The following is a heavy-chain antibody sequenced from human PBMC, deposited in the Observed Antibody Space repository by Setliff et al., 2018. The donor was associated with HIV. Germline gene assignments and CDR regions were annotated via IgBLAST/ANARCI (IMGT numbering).Heavy chain of an antibody. CDR1: GASISSHY. V-gene: IGHV4-59*11. J-gene: IGHJ2*01. CDR2: IYSSGST. D-gene: IGHD2-21*01. CDR3: AREIGITKSPYWYFDL. Sequence: SETLSLTCTVSGASISSHYWTWIRQPPGKGPEWIGSIYSSGSTNYNPSLKSRLTISLDTSENQLSLKFNSVTAADAAVYFCAREIGITKSPYWYFDLWGRGTLVTVSS.